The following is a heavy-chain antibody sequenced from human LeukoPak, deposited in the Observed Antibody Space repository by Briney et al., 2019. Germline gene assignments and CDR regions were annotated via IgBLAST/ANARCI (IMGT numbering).Heavy chain of an antibody. CDR1: GGSISSYY. D-gene: IGHD6-13*01. CDR2: IYYRGTP. V-gene: IGHV4-59*01. Sequence: SETLSLTCTVSGGSISSYYWSWIRQPPGKGLEWIGYIYYRGTPNYPPSLKRRVTISVATSKNQFSLKLSSVTAADTAVYYCASGGRIAAAVPDYWGQGTLVTVSS. J-gene: IGHJ4*02. CDR3: ASGGRIAAAVPDY.